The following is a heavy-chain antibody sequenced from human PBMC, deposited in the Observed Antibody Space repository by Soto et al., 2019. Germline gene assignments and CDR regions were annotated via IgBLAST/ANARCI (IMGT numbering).Heavy chain of an antibody. Sequence: QITLKESGPTLVKPTQTLTLTCTFSGFSLSTSGVGVAWIRQPPGKALECLALIYWDDDKRYSPSLKSRLTIXXXTXKNQVVLTMTNMDPVDTATYYCAHIPNYYQYNWFDPWGQGTLVTVSS. V-gene: IGHV2-5*02. CDR1: GFSLSTSGVG. D-gene: IGHD3-10*01. CDR3: AHIPNYYQYNWFDP. CDR2: IYWDDDK. J-gene: IGHJ5*02.